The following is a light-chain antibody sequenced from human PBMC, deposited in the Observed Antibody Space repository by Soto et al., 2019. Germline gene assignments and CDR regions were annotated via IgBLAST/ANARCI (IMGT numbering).Light chain of an antibody. CDR3: QQNYSTSIT. V-gene: IGKV1-39*01. CDR1: QSLSSY. Sequence: DILMTHSPSSLSESLVEWICLXCGASQSLSSYLNWYQQKPGEDPKLLIYAASTLQSGVPSRFSGSSSGTDFTLTISSLQPEDFATYYCQQNYSTSITFGQGTRLEIK. CDR2: AAS. J-gene: IGKJ5*01.